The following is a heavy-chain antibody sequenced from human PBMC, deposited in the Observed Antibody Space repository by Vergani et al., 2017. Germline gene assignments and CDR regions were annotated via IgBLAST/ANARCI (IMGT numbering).Heavy chain of an antibody. J-gene: IGHJ4*02. Sequence: EVQLVQSGAEVKKPGESLKISCKGSGYSFTSYWIGWVRQMPGKGLEWMGIIYPGDSDTRYSPSFQGQVTISADKSISTAYLQWSSLKASDTAMYYCARRLGYCSGGSCRGEFDYWGQGTLDTVSS. CDR2: IYPGDSDT. CDR1: GYSFTSYW. CDR3: ARRLGYCSGGSCRGEFDY. V-gene: IGHV5-51*03. D-gene: IGHD2-15*01.